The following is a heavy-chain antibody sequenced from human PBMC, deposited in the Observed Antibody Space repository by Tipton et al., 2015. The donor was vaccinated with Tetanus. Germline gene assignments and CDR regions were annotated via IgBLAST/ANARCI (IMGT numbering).Heavy chain of an antibody. D-gene: IGHD5-12*01. V-gene: IGHV3-21*01. J-gene: IGHJ4*02. CDR2: LGTTSGYI. CDR1: GGSLRGGDH. CDR3: ARGPRLLLYYFDS. Sequence: GLVKPSETLALMCTVSGGSLRGGDHYWSWIRQPPGKGLEWVSSLGTTSGYIFYADSVKGRFTISRDDAKNSLFLQMNSLRAEDTAVYYCARGPRLLLYYFDSWGQGTLVTVSS.